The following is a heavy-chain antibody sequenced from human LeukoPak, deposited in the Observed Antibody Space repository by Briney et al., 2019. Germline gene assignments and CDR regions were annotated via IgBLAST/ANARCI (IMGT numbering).Heavy chain of an antibody. V-gene: IGHV3-23*01. J-gene: IGHJ4*02. D-gene: IGHD3/OR15-3a*01. CDR3: AKADLLDWTRYYFDY. Sequence: PGGSLRLSCAASGFTFSSYAMSWVRQAPGKGLEWVSAISGSGGSTYYADSVKGRFTISRDNSKNTLYLQMNSLRAEDTAVYYCAKADLLDWTRYYFDYWGQGTLVTVSS. CDR2: ISGSGGST. CDR1: GFTFSSYA.